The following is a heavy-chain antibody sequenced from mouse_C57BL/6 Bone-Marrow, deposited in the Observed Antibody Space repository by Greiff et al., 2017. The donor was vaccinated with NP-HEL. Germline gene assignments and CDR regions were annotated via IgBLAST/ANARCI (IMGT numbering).Heavy chain of an antibody. V-gene: IGHV1-64*01. Sequence: VQLQQPGAELVKPGASVKLSCKASGYTFTSYWMHWVKQRPGQGLEWIGMIHPNSGSTNYNEKFKSKATLTVDKSSSTAYKQLSSLTSEDSAVYYCARFLFITTVVATDFDYWGQGTTLTVSS. CDR1: GYTFTSYW. CDR2: IHPNSGST. D-gene: IGHD1-1*01. CDR3: ARFLFITTVVATDFDY. J-gene: IGHJ2*01.